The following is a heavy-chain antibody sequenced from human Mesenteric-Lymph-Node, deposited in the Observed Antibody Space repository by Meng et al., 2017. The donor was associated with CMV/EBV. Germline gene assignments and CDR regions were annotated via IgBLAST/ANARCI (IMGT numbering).Heavy chain of an antibody. CDR2: MNPSGGVT. CDR1: GYTFTGYY. V-gene: IGHV1-46*01. CDR3: ARGQWELSTQQDYFFDY. Sequence: ASVKVSCKASGYTFTGYYMHWVRQAPGQGLEWMGWMNPSGGVTSYAQRFKGRVTMTRDTSTTTVYMELSSLRSEDSAVYYCARGQWELSTQQDYFFDYWGQGTLVTVSS. D-gene: IGHD1-26*01. J-gene: IGHJ4*02.